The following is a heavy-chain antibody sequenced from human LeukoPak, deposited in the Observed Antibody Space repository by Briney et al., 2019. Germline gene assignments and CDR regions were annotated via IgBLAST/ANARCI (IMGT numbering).Heavy chain of an antibody. Sequence: PEGSLILSSAAPGVTVSSDYTTGVRQAPRQGVEWVAVICSGGSTYYADSVKGRFTISRDNSKTSLYLQMDSLRAEDTAVYYCARDLPAARSRTSRAFDIWGQGTMVTVSS. J-gene: IGHJ3*02. CDR2: ICSGGST. V-gene: IGHV3-53*01. CDR3: ARDLPAARSRTSRAFDI. D-gene: IGHD1/OR15-1a*01. CDR1: GVTVSSDY.